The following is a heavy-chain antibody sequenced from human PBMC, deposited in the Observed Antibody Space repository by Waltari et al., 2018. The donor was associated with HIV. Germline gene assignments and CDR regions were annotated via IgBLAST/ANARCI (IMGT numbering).Heavy chain of an antibody. J-gene: IGHJ3*02. V-gene: IGHV4-39*01. CDR3: ASRAYCSSASCDPSEARGAFDI. Sequence: QLQLQQSGPGLVKSSETLSLICTVSGGSISTSGYYWGWIRQPPGKGLEWIGSIYYSRITYYNPALKIRGTISADTSSNQLSLGLGSGSAADTAVYYCASRAYCSSASCDPSEARGAFDIWGQGTMVTVSS. CDR1: GGSISTSGYY. CDR2: IYYSRIT. D-gene: IGHD2-2*01.